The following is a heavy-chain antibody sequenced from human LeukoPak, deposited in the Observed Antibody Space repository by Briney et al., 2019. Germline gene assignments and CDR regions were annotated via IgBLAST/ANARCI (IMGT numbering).Heavy chain of an antibody. Sequence: GGSLRLSCAASGFTFTSYAMHWVRQAPGKGLEWVAVISYDESNKYYADSVKGRFTISRDNSKNTLYLQMNSLRAEDTAVYYCAKDSSSSYYYYYYMDVWGKGTTVTVSS. V-gene: IGHV3-30-3*01. J-gene: IGHJ6*03. D-gene: IGHD6-6*01. CDR1: GFTFTSYA. CDR3: AKDSSSSYYYYYYMDV. CDR2: ISYDESNK.